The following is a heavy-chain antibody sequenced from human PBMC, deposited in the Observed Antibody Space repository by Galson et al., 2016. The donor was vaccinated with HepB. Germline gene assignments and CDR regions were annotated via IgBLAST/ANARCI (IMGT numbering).Heavy chain of an antibody. J-gene: IGHJ5*02. Sequence: SLGLSCAASGFTSSPYWMHWVRQAPGKGLLWVSRIDSDGSRTTYADSVKGRFTISRDNAKNTLYLQMHSLRDEDTAVYYCASSGLGGWFDPWGQGTRVIVSS. CDR2: IDSDGSRT. CDR1: GFTSSPYW. V-gene: IGHV3-74*01. CDR3: ASSGLGGWFDP. D-gene: IGHD3-16*01.